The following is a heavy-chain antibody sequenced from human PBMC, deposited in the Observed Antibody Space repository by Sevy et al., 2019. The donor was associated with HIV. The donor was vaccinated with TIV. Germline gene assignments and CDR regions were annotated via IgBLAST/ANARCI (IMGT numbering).Heavy chain of an antibody. CDR1: GGSFSGYY. CDR2: INHSGST. D-gene: IGHD1-1*01. V-gene: IGHV4-34*01. J-gene: IGHJ5*02. Sequence: SETLSLTCAVYGGSFSGYYWSRIRQPPRKGLEWIGQINHSGSTNYNPSLKSRLTISVDTSKNQFSLKLSSVTAADTAVYYCARGEGALEAQFDPWGQGTLVTVSS. CDR3: ARGEGALEAQFDP.